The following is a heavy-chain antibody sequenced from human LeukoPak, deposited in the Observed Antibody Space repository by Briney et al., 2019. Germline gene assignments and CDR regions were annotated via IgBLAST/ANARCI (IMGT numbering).Heavy chain of an antibody. CDR2: IKQDGSEK. CDR1: GFTFSNYW. D-gene: IGHD2-15*01. V-gene: IGHV3-7*03. Sequence: GGSLRLSCAASGFTFSNYWMNWVRQAPGKGLEWVANIKQDGSEKYYVDSVKGRFTISRDNGKNALYLQMNRLRAEDTAVYYCVRDVRGALDFWGQGTLVVVSS. CDR3: VRDVRGALDF. J-gene: IGHJ4*02.